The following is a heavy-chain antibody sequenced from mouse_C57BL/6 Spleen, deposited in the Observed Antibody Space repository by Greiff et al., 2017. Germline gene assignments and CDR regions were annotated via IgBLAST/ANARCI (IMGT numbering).Heavy chain of an antibody. J-gene: IGHJ1*03. V-gene: IGHV5-16*01. CDR3: AREGGLRAGYWYFDV. D-gene: IGHD2-4*01. CDR1: GFTFSDYY. Sequence: EVMLVESEGGLVQPGSSMKLSCTASGFTFSDYYMAWVRQVPEKGLEWVANINYDGSSTYYLDSLKSRFIISRDNAKNILYLQMSSLKSEDTATYYCAREGGLRAGYWYFDVWGTGTTVTVSS. CDR2: INYDGSST.